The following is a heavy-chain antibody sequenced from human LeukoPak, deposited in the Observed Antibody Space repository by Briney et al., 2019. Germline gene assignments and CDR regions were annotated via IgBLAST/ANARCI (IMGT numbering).Heavy chain of an antibody. CDR1: GFTFDDYA. CDR2: ISWNSGSI. V-gene: IGHV3-9*01. CDR3: ARTIRGY. Sequence: PGGSLRLSCAASGFTFDDYAMHWVRQAPGKGLEWVSGISWNSGSIGYADSVKGRFTISRDNAKNSLYLQMTSLRDEDTAVYYCARTIRGYWGQGTLVTVSS. J-gene: IGHJ4*02. D-gene: IGHD4/OR15-4a*01.